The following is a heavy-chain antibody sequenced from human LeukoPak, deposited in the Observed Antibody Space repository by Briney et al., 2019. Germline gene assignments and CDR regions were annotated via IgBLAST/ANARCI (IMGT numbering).Heavy chain of an antibody. D-gene: IGHD3-22*01. CDR3: ARDKHYYDSSGYYPHYFDY. CDR1: GGTFSSYA. J-gene: IGHJ4*02. Sequence: ASVKVSCKASGGTFSSYAISWVRQAPGQGLEWMGGIIPIFGTANYAQKFQGRVTITADGSTSTAYMELSSLRSEDTAVYYCARDKHYYDSSGYYPHYFDYWGQGTLVTVSS. V-gene: IGHV1-69*01. CDR2: IIPIFGTA.